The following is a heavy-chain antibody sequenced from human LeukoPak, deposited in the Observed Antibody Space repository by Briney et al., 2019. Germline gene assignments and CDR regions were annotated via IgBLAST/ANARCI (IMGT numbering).Heavy chain of an antibody. CDR1: GYTFTNYY. CDR2: INPTGGSS. Sequence: ASVKVSCQASGYTFTNYYMHWVRQAPGQGLEGMGIINPTGGSSSYAQKFQGRVTMTRDTSTSTVYMELRSLRSEDTAVYYCARGPHDGSGWYEFWGQGTLVTVSS. CDR3: ARGPHDGSGWYEF. D-gene: IGHD3-22*01. J-gene: IGHJ5*01. V-gene: IGHV1-46*01.